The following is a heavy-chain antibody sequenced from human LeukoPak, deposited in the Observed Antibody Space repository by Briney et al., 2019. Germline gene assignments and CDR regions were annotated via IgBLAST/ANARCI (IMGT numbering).Heavy chain of an antibody. CDR3: ARSDTATGDY. J-gene: IGHJ4*02. CDR2: IYYSGST. CDR1: GGSISSYY. V-gene: IGHV4-59*12. D-gene: IGHD5-18*01. Sequence: SETLSLTCTVSGGSISSYYWSWIRQPPGKGLEWIGYIYYSGSTNYNPSLKSRVTISVDTSKNQFSLKLSSVTAADTAVYYCARSDTATGDYWGQGTLVTVSS.